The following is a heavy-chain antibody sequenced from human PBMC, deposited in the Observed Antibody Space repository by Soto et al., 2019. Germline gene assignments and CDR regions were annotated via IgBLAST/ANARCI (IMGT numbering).Heavy chain of an antibody. CDR3: ARGSNEGLS. CDR2: TSDDGSIK. CDR1: GFIFSSYA. Sequence: GGSLRLSCAASGFIFSSYAMHWVRQAPGKGLEWVALTSDDGSIKYYADSVKGRFTISRDNSRNTLYLQMNSLRPEDTAVYQCARGSNEGLSWGQGTLVTVSS. V-gene: IGHV3-30-3*01. D-gene: IGHD6-6*01. J-gene: IGHJ4*02.